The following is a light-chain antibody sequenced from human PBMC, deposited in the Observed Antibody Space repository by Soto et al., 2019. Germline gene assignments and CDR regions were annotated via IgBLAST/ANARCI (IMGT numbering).Light chain of an antibody. J-gene: IGKJ1*01. CDR2: GAS. Sequence: EIVLTQSPGTLPLSPGERATLSCRASQSLSNNFLAWYQQKPGQAPRLLIYGASSRATGIPDRFSGSGSGTDFTLTINRLEPEDFAVYYCQRYGSSWTFGQGTKVEI. CDR1: QSLSNNF. CDR3: QRYGSSWT. V-gene: IGKV3-20*01.